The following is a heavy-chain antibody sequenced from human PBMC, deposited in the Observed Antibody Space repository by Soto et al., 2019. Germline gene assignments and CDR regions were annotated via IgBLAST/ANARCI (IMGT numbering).Heavy chain of an antibody. CDR1: GGSFSGYY. Sequence: SETLSLTCAVYGGSFSGYYWSWIRQPPGKGPEWIGEINHSGSTNYNPSLKSRVTISVDTSKNQFSLKLSSVTAADTAVYYCARGFVSSSNGSKLYYFDHWGQGTLVTVSS. CDR3: ARGFVSSSNGSKLYYFDH. J-gene: IGHJ4*02. V-gene: IGHV4-34*01. D-gene: IGHD6-6*01. CDR2: INHSGST.